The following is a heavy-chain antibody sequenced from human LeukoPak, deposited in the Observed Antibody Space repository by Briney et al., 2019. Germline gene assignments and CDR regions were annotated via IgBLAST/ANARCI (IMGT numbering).Heavy chain of an antibody. J-gene: IGHJ4*02. D-gene: IGHD1-26*01. CDR1: GGSISSGDYY. CDR3: ARLVGASKVVDY. V-gene: IGHV4-30-4*02. CDR2: IYYSGST. Sequence: SETLSLTCTVSGGSISSGDYYWSWIRQSPGKGLEWIGYIYYSGSTYYNPSLKSRVTISVDTSKNQFSLKLSSVTAADTAVYYCARLVGASKVVDYRGQGTLVTVSS.